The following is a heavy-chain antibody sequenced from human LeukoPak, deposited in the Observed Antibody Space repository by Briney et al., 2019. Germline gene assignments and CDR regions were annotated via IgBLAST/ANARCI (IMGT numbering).Heavy chain of an antibody. Sequence: GGSPRPSSAASGFTSRGFVLHWGPKGPGKGLEWVAVILFDGNNKYYADSVKGRFTISRDNSKNTLSLQMNSLRPEDTAVYYCARDRGVATMDYWGQGTLVTVSS. CDR1: GFTSRGFV. V-gene: IGHV3-30*14. J-gene: IGHJ4*02. D-gene: IGHD5-12*01. CDR2: ILFDGNNK. CDR3: ARDRGVATMDY.